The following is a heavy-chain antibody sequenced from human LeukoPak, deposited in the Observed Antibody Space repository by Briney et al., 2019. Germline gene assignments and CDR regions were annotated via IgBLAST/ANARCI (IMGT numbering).Heavy chain of an antibody. CDR2: IWYDGSNK. V-gene: IGHV3-33*01. Sequence: GRSLRLSCAASGFTFSSYGMHWVRQAPGKGLDWVAVIWYDGSNKYYADSVKGRFTISRDNSKNTLYLQMNSLRAEDTAVYYCARDGSVGAILYYFDYWGQGTLVTVSS. J-gene: IGHJ4*02. D-gene: IGHD1-26*01. CDR1: GFTFSSYG. CDR3: ARDGSVGAILYYFDY.